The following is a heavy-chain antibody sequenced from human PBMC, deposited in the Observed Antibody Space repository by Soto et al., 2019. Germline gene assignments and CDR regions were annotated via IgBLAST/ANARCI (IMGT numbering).Heavy chain of an antibody. Sequence: PGGSLILSCAAAGFTVSSNYMSWVRQAPGKGLEWVSVIYSGGSTYYADSVKGRFTISRDNSKNTLYLQMNSLRAEDTAVYYCARDLGPLYDYIWGSYHTDYWGQGTLVTVSS. D-gene: IGHD3-16*02. CDR2: IYSGGST. J-gene: IGHJ4*02. CDR1: GFTVSSNY. V-gene: IGHV3-66*01. CDR3: ARDLGPLYDYIWGSYHTDY.